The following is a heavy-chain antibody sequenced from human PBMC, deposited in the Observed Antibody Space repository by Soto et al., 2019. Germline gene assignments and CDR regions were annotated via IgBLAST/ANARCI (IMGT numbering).Heavy chain of an antibody. J-gene: IGHJ4*02. CDR1: GCGFGDYY. V-gene: IGHV3-11*01. Sequence: GESLRLPGTGCGCGFGDYYLSWIRQSPGRGLEWVSYIDSGDGTTDYTDSVKGRFTISRDNAKKTVYLQMSSLRVEDTALYYCVRPYYSSSWFPFDRWGEGTLVTAPQ. D-gene: IGHD6-13*01. CDR2: IDSGDGTT. CDR3: VRPYYSSSWFPFDR.